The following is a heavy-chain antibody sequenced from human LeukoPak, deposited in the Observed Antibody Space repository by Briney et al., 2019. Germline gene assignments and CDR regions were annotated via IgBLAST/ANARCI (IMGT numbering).Heavy chain of an antibody. D-gene: IGHD3-3*01. V-gene: IGHV1-69*05. CDR3: ARDGVTIFGVVGVDYYYMDV. CDR1: GGTFSSYA. Sequence: ASVKVSCKASGGTFSSYAISWVRQAPGQGLEWMGGIIPIFGTANYAQKFQGRVTITTDESTSTAYMELSSLRSEDTAVYYCARDGVTIFGVVGVDYYYMDVWGKGTTVTVSS. J-gene: IGHJ6*03. CDR2: IIPIFGTA.